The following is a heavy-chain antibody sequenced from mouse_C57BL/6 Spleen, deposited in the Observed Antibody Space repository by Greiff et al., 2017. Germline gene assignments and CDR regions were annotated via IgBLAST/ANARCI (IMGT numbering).Heavy chain of an antibody. D-gene: IGHD1-1*01. CDR2: IDPNSGGT. CDR1: GYTFTSYW. J-gene: IGHJ4*01. CDR3: ARGFITTVVDAMDY. V-gene: IGHV1-72*01. Sequence: QVHVKQPGAELVKPGASVKLSCKASGYTFTSYWMHWVKQGPGRGLEWIGRIDPNSGGTKYNEKFRSKATLTVDKPSSTAYMQLSSLTSEDSAVYYCARGFITTVVDAMDYWGQGTSVTVSS.